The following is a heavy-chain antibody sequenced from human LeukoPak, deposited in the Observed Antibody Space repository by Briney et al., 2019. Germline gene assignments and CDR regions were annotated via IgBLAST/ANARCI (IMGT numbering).Heavy chain of an antibody. V-gene: IGHV4-39*07. CDR2: IYYSGST. CDR1: GVSISSSSYY. J-gene: IGHJ3*02. CDR3: ARKLRYFDWLPDAFDI. D-gene: IGHD3-9*01. Sequence: SETLSLTCTVSGVSISSSSYYWGWIRQPPGKGPEWIGSIYYSGSTYYNPSLKSRVTISVDTSKNQFSLKLSSVTAADTAVYYCARKLRYFDWLPDAFDIWGQGTMVTVSS.